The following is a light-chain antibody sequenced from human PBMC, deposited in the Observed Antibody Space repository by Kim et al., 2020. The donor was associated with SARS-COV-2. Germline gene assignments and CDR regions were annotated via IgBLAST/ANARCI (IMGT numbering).Light chain of an antibody. CDR2: AVN. CDR3: SSYTDTNTLI. CDR1: GNALGDNNS. J-gene: IGLJ2*01. V-gene: IGLV2-14*03. Sequence: GQSVAISCTGTGNALGDNNSVSWFQHHQGKAPKLIIYAVNKRPSGVSNRFSGSKSGNTASLTISTLQTEDEADYYCSSYTDTNTLIFGGGTQLTVL.